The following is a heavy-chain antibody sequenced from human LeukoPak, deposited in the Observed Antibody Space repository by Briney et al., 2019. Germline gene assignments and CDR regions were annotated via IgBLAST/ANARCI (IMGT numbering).Heavy chain of an antibody. CDR3: AKSGVVDRRGYFAY. D-gene: IGHD2-15*01. Sequence: PGESLRLSCAASGFTFNIYSMSWVRQSPGKGLEWISTISNSGDTYYEDSVKSRFTISRDASKNQFSLQLNTLAAADTAVYYCAKSGVVDRRGYFAYGRQGTLVTV. V-gene: IGHV3-23*02. CDR2: ISNSGDT. J-gene: IGHJ4*02. CDR1: GFTFNIYS.